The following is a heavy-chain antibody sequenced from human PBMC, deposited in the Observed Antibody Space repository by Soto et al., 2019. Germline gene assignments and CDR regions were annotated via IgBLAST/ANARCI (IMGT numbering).Heavy chain of an antibody. CDR1: GGTFSSYA. Sequence: SVKVSCKASGGTFSSYAISWVRQAPGQGLEWMGGIIPIFGTANYAQKFQGRVTITADESTSTAYMELSSLRSEDTAVYYCARGRSSIYGMDVWGQGTTVTVSS. CDR2: IIPIFGTA. V-gene: IGHV1-69*13. J-gene: IGHJ6*02. CDR3: ARGRSSIYGMDV. D-gene: IGHD6-13*01.